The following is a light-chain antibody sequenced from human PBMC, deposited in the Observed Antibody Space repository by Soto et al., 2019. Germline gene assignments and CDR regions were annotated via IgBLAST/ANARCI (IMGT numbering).Light chain of an antibody. J-gene: IGKJ1*01. V-gene: IGKV3-20*01. CDR3: HQYDSWT. Sequence: ELVLTQSPGTLSSSPGERITLSCRASQSVSSNYLAWYQQKPGQAPRLLIYGASSRATGIPDRFSGSGSGTDFTRTISRLEPEDFAVYYCHQYDSWTFGQGTKVEIK. CDR2: GAS. CDR1: QSVSSNY.